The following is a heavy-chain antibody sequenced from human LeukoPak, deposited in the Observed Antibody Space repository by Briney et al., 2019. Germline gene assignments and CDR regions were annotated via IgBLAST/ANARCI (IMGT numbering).Heavy chain of an antibody. CDR3: ARTSWGIAAAGAS. J-gene: IGHJ5*02. V-gene: IGHV3-7*01. Sequence: GGSLRLSCAASGFTFSSYWMSWVRQAPGKGLEWGANIKEDGSEKYYVDSVKGRFTISRDNAKSSLYLQMNSLRAEDTAVYYCARTSWGIAAAGASWGQGTLVIVSS. D-gene: IGHD6-13*01. CDR2: IKEDGSEK. CDR1: GFTFSSYW.